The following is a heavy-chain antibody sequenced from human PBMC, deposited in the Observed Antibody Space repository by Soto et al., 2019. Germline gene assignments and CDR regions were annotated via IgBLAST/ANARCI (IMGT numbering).Heavy chain of an antibody. Sequence: PGGSLRLSCVGSGFIFSNYRMTWARQAPGKGLEWVANIKEDGSGQYYVDSVKGRFTISRDNAKSSLYLQMNSLRVEDTAVHYCARDANMGVWGKGTTVTVSS. CDR3: ARDANMGV. V-gene: IGHV3-7*01. CDR1: GFIFSNYR. J-gene: IGHJ6*03. CDR2: IKEDGSGQ.